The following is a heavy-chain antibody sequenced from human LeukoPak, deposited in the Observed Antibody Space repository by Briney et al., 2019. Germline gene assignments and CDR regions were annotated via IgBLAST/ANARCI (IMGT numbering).Heavy chain of an antibody. J-gene: IGHJ5*02. D-gene: IGHD3-3*01. CDR3: ARGRFLEWSRFDP. V-gene: IGHV4-61*02. CDR1: GGSLSSGSYY. CDR2: IYTSGST. Sequence: PSETLSLTCTVSGGSLSSGSYYWSWIRQPAGKGLEWIGRIYTSGSTNYNPSLKSRVTISVDTSKNQFSLKLSSVTAADTAVYYCARGRFLEWSRFDPWAREPWSPSPQ.